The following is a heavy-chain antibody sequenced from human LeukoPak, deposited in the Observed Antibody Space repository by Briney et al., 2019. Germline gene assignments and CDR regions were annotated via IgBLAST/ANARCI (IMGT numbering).Heavy chain of an antibody. CDR2: IDQDGSEK. J-gene: IGHJ4*02. CDR3: ARELSGFDY. Sequence: GGSLRLSCAASGFTFSSYWMSWVRQAPGKGLEWVANIDQDGSEKYYVDSVKGRFTISRDNTKNSLYLQMNSLRDEDTAVYHCARELSGFDYWGQGTLVTVSS. V-gene: IGHV3-7*04. CDR1: GFTFSSYW. D-gene: IGHD3-3*01.